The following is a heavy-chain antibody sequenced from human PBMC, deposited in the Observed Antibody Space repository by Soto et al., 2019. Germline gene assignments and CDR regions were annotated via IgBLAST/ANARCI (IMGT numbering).Heavy chain of an antibody. CDR2: IKSKTDGGTT. D-gene: IGHD3-22*01. V-gene: IGHV3-15*01. J-gene: IGHJ3*02. Sequence: PGGSLRLSCAASGFTFSNAWMSWVRQAPGKGLEWVGRIKSKTDGGTTDYAAPVKGRFTISRDDSKNTLYLQMNSLKTEDTAVYYCTTASDDFGYYDSSSPRDAFDIWGQGTMVTVSS. CDR1: GFTFSNAW. CDR3: TTASDDFGYYDSSSPRDAFDI.